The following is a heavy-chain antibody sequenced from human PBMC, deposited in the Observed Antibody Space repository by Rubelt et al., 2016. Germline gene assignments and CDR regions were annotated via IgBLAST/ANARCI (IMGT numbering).Heavy chain of an antibody. J-gene: IGHJ4*02. V-gene: IGHV4-59*08. Sequence: GKGLEWIGYIYYSGSTNYNPSLKSRVTISVDTSKNQFSLKLSSVTAADTAVYYCARQSYGDYFDYWGQGTLVTVSS. CDR3: ARQSYGDYFDY. CDR2: IYYSGST. D-gene: IGHD4-17*01.